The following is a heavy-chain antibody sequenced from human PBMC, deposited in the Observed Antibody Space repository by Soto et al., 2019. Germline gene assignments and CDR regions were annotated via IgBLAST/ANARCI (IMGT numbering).Heavy chain of an antibody. D-gene: IGHD5-18*01. Sequence: GGSLRLSCAASGFTFSSYAMHWVRQAPGKGLEWVAVISYDGSNKYYADSVKGRFTTSRDNSKNTLYLQMNSLRAEDTAVYYCARPDTAMVMPSGMDVWGQGTTVTVSS. V-gene: IGHV3-30-3*01. CDR2: ISYDGSNK. CDR1: GFTFSSYA. CDR3: ARPDTAMVMPSGMDV. J-gene: IGHJ6*02.